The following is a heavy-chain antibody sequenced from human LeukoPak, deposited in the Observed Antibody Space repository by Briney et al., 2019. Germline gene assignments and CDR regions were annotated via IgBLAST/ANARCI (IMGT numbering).Heavy chain of an antibody. CDR1: GFTFDDYA. D-gene: IGHD3-3*01. CDR2: ISWNSETI. V-gene: IGHV3-9*01. Sequence: GRSLRLSCAASGFTFDDYAMHWVRQAPGRGLEWVSAISWNSETIGYADSVKGRFTISRDNAKNSLYLQMNSLRAEDTAVYYCARVYYDFWSGRGRFDPWGQGTLVTVSS. CDR3: ARVYYDFWSGRGRFDP. J-gene: IGHJ5*02.